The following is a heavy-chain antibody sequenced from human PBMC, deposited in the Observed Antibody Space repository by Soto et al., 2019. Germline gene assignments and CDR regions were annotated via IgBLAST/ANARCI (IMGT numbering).Heavy chain of an antibody. CDR3: ASCSSYYYYGMDV. Sequence: SVKVSCKASGGTFSSYAISWVRQAPGQGLGWMGGIIPIFGTANYAQKFQGRVTITADKSTSTAYMELSSLRSEDTAVYYCASCSSYYYYGMDVWGQGTTVTVSS. V-gene: IGHV1-69*06. CDR1: GGTFSSYA. D-gene: IGHD6-6*01. CDR2: IIPIFGTA. J-gene: IGHJ6*02.